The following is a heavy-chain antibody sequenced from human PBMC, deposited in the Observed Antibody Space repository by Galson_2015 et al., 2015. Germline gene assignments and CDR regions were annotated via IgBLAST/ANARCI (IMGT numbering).Heavy chain of an antibody. CDR2: IWYDGSNK. V-gene: IGHV3-33*01. Sequence: SLRLSCAASGFTFSSYGMHWVRQAPGKGLEWVAVIWYDGSNKYYADSVKGRFTISRDNSKNTLYLQMNSLRAEDTAVYYCARGTHYDILTGYSPFDYWGQGTLVTVSS. J-gene: IGHJ4*02. CDR1: GFTFSSYG. D-gene: IGHD3-9*01. CDR3: ARGTHYDILTGYSPFDY.